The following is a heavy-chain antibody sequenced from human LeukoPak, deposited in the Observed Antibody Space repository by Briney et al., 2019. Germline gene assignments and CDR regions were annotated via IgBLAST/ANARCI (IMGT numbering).Heavy chain of an antibody. CDR1: GGSFSGYY. CDR3: ARGPTYYYDSGGYYLPAFRYFDY. V-gene: IGHV4-34*01. D-gene: IGHD3-22*01. J-gene: IGHJ4*02. Sequence: PSETLSLTCAVYGGSFSGYYWSWIRQPPGKGLEWIGEINHSGSTNYNPSLKSRVTISVDTSKNQFSLKLSSVTAADTAVYYCARGPTYYYDSGGYYLPAFRYFDYWGQGTLVTVSS. CDR2: INHSGST.